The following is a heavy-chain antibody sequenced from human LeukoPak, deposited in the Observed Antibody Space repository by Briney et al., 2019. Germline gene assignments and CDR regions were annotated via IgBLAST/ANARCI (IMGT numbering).Heavy chain of an antibody. CDR1: GFTFDDYA. CDR2: ISWNSGSI. D-gene: IGHD6-19*01. J-gene: IGHJ4*02. CDR3: AKAAYSSGGEVDY. V-gene: IGHV3-9*01. Sequence: GGSLRLSCAASGFTFDDYAMHWVRQAPGKGLEWVSGISWNSGSIGYADSVEGRFTISRDNAKNSLYLQMNSLRAEDTALYYCAKAAYSSGGEVDYWGQGTLVTVSS.